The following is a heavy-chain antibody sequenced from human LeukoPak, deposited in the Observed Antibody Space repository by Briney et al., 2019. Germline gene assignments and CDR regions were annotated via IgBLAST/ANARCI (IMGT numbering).Heavy chain of an antibody. CDR3: AAHSRIQLDY. Sequence: SVKLSWTASGFTFTSSAVQWVRQARGRRLEWIGWIVVGSGNTNYAQMFQGRVTITRDMSTSTAYMELSSLRSEDTAVYYCAAHSRIQLDYWGQGTLVTVSS. V-gene: IGHV1-58*01. CDR1: GFTFTSSA. J-gene: IGHJ4*02. D-gene: IGHD5-18*01. CDR2: IVVGSGNT.